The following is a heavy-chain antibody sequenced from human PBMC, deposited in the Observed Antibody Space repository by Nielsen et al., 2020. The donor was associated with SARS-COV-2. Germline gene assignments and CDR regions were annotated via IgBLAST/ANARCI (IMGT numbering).Heavy chain of an antibody. CDR2: MDPSSGST. CDR3: ARDGDSGSPGKY. J-gene: IGHJ4*02. Sequence: ASVKVSCKASGYIITNYWIHWVRQAPGQGLEWMGIMDPSSGSTRYAQKLQGRVTMTRDTSTSTVYIEVSSLRPDDTAVYFCARDGDSGSPGKYWGQGTLVTVSS. CDR1: GYIITNYW. V-gene: IGHV1-46*04. D-gene: IGHD1-26*01.